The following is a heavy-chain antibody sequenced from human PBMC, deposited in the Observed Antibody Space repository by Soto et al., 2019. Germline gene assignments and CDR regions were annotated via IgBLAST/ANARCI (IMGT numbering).Heavy chain of an antibody. D-gene: IGHD3-9*01. J-gene: IGHJ4*02. V-gene: IGHV4-59*01. CDR3: ASAVYDILAGYYIMGY. CDR1: GGSISSYY. CDR2: IYYSGST. Sequence: SETLSLTCTVSGGSISSYYWSWIRQPPGKGLEWIGYIYYSGSTNYNPSLKSRVTISVDTSKNQFSLKLSSVTAADTAVYYCASAVYDILAGYYIMGYWGQGTLVTVSS.